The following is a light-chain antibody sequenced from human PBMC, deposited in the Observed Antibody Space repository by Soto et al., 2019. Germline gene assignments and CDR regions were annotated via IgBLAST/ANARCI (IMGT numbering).Light chain of an antibody. CDR1: QSISNW. Sequence: DIQMTQSPSTLSASVGDRVTITCRASQSISNWLAWYQQKPGKAPKLLIYKASSLESGVPSRFSGSGSGTEFTLTNSSLQPDDFATYYCQQDSSYWTFGQGTKVEIK. CDR2: KAS. J-gene: IGKJ1*01. CDR3: QQDSSYWT. V-gene: IGKV1-5*03.